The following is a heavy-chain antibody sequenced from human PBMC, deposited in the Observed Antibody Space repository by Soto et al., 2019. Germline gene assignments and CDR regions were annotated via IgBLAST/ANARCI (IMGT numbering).Heavy chain of an antibody. V-gene: IGHV1-69*02. CDR3: ATVRAVAGRRDFDY. CDR1: GGTFSSYT. CDR2: IIPILGIA. Sequence: SVKVSCKASGGTFSSYTISWVRQAPGQGLEWMGRIIPILGIANYAQKFQGRVTMTEDTSTDTAYMELSSLRSEDTAVYYCATVRAVAGRRDFDYWGQGTLVTVSS. D-gene: IGHD6-19*01. J-gene: IGHJ4*02.